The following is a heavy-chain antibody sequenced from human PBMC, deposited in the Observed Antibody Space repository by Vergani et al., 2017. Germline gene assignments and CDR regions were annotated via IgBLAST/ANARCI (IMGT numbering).Heavy chain of an antibody. V-gene: IGHV4-39*01. CDR2: IYNSGNG. CDR1: GDSIISRSYY. D-gene: IGHD3-16*01. Sequence: QMQLQESGPGLVKASETLSLTCTVSGDSIISRSYYWGWIRPPPGKGLEWIGSIYNSGNGDSSSSPKSRVTISADTSKNQFSLRLTSVTAADTAVYYCASVKYYSDSTSHFRGRYFDVWGRGTLVTVPS. J-gene: IGHJ2*01. CDR3: ASVKYYSDSTSHFRGRYFDV.